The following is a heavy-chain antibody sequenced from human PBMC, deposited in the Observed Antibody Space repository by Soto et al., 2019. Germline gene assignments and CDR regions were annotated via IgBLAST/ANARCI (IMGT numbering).Heavy chain of an antibody. CDR3: ARERAGYSSSSSIAAAEPYYYYYGMDV. J-gene: IGHJ6*01. CDR1: GGSVRIGIYY. D-gene: IGHD6-6*01. CDR2: PYYSGST. V-gene: IGHV4-61*01. Sequence: TSETLTLTCTVSGGSVRIGIYYWSWIRQPPGPGRAWIGYPYYSGSTNYNPSLKSRVTISVDTSKNQFSLKLSSVTAADTAVYYCARERAGYSSSSSIAAAEPYYYYYGMDVWGQGTTVTVSS.